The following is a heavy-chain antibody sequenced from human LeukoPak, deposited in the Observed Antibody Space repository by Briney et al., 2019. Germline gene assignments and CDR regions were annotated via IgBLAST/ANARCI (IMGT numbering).Heavy chain of an antibody. J-gene: IGHJ6*02. CDR3: ARNDILTGYVYYYYGMDV. V-gene: IGHV1-18*01. D-gene: IGHD3-9*01. Sequence: ASVKVSCKASGYTFTSYGISWVRQAPGQGLERMGWISAYNGNTNYAQKLQGRVTMTTDTSTSTAYMELRSLRSDDTAVYYCARNDILTGYVYYYYGMDVWGQGTTVTVSS. CDR2: ISAYNGNT. CDR1: GYTFTSYG.